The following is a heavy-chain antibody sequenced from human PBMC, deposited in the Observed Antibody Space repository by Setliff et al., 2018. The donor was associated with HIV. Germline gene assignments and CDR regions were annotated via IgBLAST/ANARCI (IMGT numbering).Heavy chain of an antibody. Sequence: SETLSLTCAVSGGSVGSRDYYWGWIRQPPGKGLEWIGNILYGGTTYYTPSLKSRVSIPVDTSRNQFSLRLNSVTAADTAVYYCARPTTGLGGGAAFDIWGQGTMVTVSS. V-gene: IGHV4-39*01. CDR3: ARPTTGLGGGAAFDI. CDR1: GGSVGSRDYY. J-gene: IGHJ3*02. D-gene: IGHD2-8*01. CDR2: ILYGGTT.